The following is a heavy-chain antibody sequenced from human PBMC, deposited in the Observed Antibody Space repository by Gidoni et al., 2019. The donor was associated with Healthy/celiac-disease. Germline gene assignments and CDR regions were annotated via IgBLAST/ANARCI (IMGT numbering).Heavy chain of an antibody. J-gene: IGHJ6*02. CDR2: MNPNSGNT. V-gene: IGHV1-8*01. D-gene: IGHD3-3*01. Sequence: QVQLVQSGAEVKKPGASVKVSCKPSGYTLPSYALNWVRQATGQGLEWMGWMNPNSGNTGYAQKFQGRVTMTRNTSISTAYMELSSLRSEDTAVYYCARSGSYDFWSRSYYGMDVWGQGTTVTVSS. CDR1: GYTLPSYA. CDR3: ARSGSYDFWSRSYYGMDV.